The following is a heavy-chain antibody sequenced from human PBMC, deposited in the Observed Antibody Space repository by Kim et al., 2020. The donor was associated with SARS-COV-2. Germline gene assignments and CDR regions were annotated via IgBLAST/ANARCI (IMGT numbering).Heavy chain of an antibody. CDR1: GFTFDDYS. Sequence: GGSLRLSCTASGFTFDDYSMAWVRQGPGKGLEWVSGINRNGGSSYYADSVRGRFRVSRDNAKKSVYLQMDGLRAEDTAFYYCAKGRSPNYGEIDYWGQGTLVTVSS. CDR2: INRNGGSS. CDR3: AKGRSPNYGEIDY. V-gene: IGHV3-20*04. D-gene: IGHD4-17*01. J-gene: IGHJ4*02.